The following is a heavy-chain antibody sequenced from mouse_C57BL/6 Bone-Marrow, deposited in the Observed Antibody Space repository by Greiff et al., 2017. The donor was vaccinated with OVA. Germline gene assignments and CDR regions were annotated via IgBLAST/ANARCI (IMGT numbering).Heavy chain of an antibody. D-gene: IGHD1-1*01. CDR1: GYTFTSYG. Sequence: VQLQESGAELARPGASVKLSCKASGYTFTSYGISWVKQRTGQGLEWIGEIYPRSGNTYYNEKFKGKATLTADKSSSTAYMDLRSLTSEDSAVYFCARRGSSYAMDYWGQGTSVTVSS. J-gene: IGHJ4*01. CDR3: ARRGSSYAMDY. CDR2: IYPRSGNT. V-gene: IGHV1-81*01.